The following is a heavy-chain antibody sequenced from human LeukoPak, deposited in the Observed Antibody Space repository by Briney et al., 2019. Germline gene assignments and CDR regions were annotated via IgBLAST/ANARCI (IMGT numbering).Heavy chain of an antibody. Sequence: GGSLRLSCAASGFTFTTYAMTWVRQAPGKGLEWVSGISGDGASTHYAESVKGQFTISRDNSQNTLFLQMNSLRVEDTAIYYCARDSYVSGRPLHTFDVWGQGTMVTVSS. D-gene: IGHD3-10*01. CDR3: ARDSYVSGRPLHTFDV. J-gene: IGHJ3*01. CDR1: GFTFTTYA. V-gene: IGHV3-23*01. CDR2: ISGDGAST.